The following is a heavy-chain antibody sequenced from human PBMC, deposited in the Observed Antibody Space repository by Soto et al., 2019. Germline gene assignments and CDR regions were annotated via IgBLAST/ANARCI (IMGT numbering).Heavy chain of an antibody. CDR2: IDHSGST. Sequence: PSETLSLTCAVYGGSFSGYYWSWIRQPPGKGLEWIGEIDHSGSTNYNPSLKSRVTISVDTSKNQFSFKLSSVTAADTAVYYCASALGYCSGGSCSTLAWFDPWGQGTLVTVSS. J-gene: IGHJ5*02. D-gene: IGHD2-15*01. V-gene: IGHV4-34*01. CDR3: ASALGYCSGGSCSTLAWFDP. CDR1: GGSFSGYY.